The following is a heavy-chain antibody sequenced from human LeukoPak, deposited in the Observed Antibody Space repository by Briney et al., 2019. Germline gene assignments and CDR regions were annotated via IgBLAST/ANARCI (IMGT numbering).Heavy chain of an antibody. Sequence: PSETLSLTCTVSGGSISSYYWSWIRQPPGKGLEWIGYIYYSGSTNYNPSLKRRVTISVDTSKNQFYLKLSSATDADTAVYYCARDFGDSSPHDAFGIWGQGTMVTVSS. D-gene: IGHD6-13*01. V-gene: IGHV4-59*01. J-gene: IGHJ3*02. CDR2: IYYSGST. CDR3: ARDFGDSSPHDAFGI. CDR1: GGSISSYY.